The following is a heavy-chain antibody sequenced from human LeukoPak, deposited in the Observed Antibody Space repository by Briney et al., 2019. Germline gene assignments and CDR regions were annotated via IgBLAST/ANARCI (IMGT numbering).Heavy chain of an antibody. D-gene: IGHD3-22*01. Sequence: GRSLRLSCAASGFTFSSYGMHWVRQAPGKGLEWVAVIWYDGSNKYYADSVKGRFTISRDNSKNTLYLQMNSLRAEDTAVYYCARVRGSYYYDSSGYRVASPGPFDYWGQGTLVTVSS. J-gene: IGHJ4*02. CDR2: IWYDGSNK. V-gene: IGHV3-33*01. CDR1: GFTFSSYG. CDR3: ARVRGSYYYDSSGYRVASPGPFDY.